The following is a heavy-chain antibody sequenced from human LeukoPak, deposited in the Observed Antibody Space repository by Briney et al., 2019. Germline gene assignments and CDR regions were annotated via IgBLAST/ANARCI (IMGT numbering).Heavy chain of an antibody. V-gene: IGHV4-39*07. D-gene: IGHD3-10*01. CDR3: ARPRLLFGSGPILV. CDR1: GGSISSSSYY. J-gene: IGHJ4*02. CDR2: FSHTGSP. Sequence: SETLSLTCTVSGGSISSSSYYWGWIRQPPGKGLEWIGEFSHTGSPIYNPSLKSRVNISIDTSKNQFSLRLTSVTAADTAVYFCARPRLLFGSGPILVWGQGTLVTVSS.